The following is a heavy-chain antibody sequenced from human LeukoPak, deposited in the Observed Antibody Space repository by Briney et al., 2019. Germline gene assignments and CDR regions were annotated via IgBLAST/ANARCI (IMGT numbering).Heavy chain of an antibody. CDR2: ISSSSSYI. Sequence: GGSLRLSCEASGFTFSSYSMNWVRQAPGKGLEWVSSISSSSSYIYYADSVKGRFTISRDNAKNSLYLQMNSLRAEDTAVYYCARGVPKLLWFGEMPDYWGQGTLVTVS. J-gene: IGHJ4*02. V-gene: IGHV3-21*01. CDR1: GFTFSSYS. D-gene: IGHD3-10*01. CDR3: ARGVPKLLWFGEMPDY.